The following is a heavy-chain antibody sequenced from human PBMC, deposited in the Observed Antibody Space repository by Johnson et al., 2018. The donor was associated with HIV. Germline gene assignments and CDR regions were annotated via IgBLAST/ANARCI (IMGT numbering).Heavy chain of an antibody. D-gene: IGHD6-25*01. CDR2: IWYDGSDK. CDR1: GVIFSSYG. V-gene: IGHV3-33*03. Sequence: AAGGVIFSSYGMHWVRQAPGKGLEWVALIWYDGSDKYYADSVKGRFTISRDNSKNMLYLQMNSLRAEDTAVYYCAKDKRQTAIPQRAFDICGQGTMVTVSS. J-gene: IGHJ3*02. CDR3: AKDKRQTAIPQRAFDI.